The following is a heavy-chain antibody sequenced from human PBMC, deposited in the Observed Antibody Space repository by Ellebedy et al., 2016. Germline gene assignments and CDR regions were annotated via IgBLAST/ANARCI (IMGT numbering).Heavy chain of an antibody. J-gene: IGHJ3*02. D-gene: IGHD3-22*01. Sequence: ASVKVSCKASGGTFSSYAISWVRQAPGQGLEWMGGIIPIFGTANYAQKFQGRVTITADESTSTAYMELRSLRSEDTAVYYCARDMKVVITYDAFDIWGQGTMVTVSS. CDR2: IIPIFGTA. CDR1: GGTFSSYA. V-gene: IGHV1-69*13. CDR3: ARDMKVVITYDAFDI.